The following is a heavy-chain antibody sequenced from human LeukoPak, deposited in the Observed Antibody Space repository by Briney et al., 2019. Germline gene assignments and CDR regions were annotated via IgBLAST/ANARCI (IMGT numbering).Heavy chain of an antibody. CDR3: ARNDSSGYFDY. D-gene: IGHD3-22*01. V-gene: IGHV4-38-2*01. CDR2: VYHSGST. J-gene: IGHJ4*02. Sequence: SETLSLTCAVSDYSISSGNYWGLIRQPPGKGLEWIGSVYHSGSTHYRPSLKSRVTISVDTSKNQFSLKLSSVTAADTAVYYCARNDSSGYFDYWGQGTLVTVSS. CDR1: DYSISSGNY.